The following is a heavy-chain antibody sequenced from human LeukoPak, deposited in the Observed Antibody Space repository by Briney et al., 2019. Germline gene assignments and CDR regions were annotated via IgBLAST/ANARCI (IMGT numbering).Heavy chain of an antibody. J-gene: IGHJ6*03. CDR1: GGFINSYY. D-gene: IGHD3-9*01. V-gene: IGHV4-4*07. CDR2: VYTSGIT. Sequence: TSETLSLTCTVSGGFINSYYWSWIRQPAGKGLEWIGCVYTSGITNYNPSLKSRITMSVDTSKNQFSLKLTSVTAADTAVYYCARHNGFDRGYYYYMDVWGKGTTVTVSS. CDR3: ARHNGFDRGYYYYMDV.